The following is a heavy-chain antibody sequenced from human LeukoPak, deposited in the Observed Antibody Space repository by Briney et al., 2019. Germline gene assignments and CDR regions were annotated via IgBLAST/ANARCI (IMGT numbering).Heavy chain of an antibody. V-gene: IGHV1-69*05. CDR3: ARVDRYHFYLDV. Sequence: ASVKVSCKASGGTFNTYTITWVRQAPGQGLEWMGGIIPLFGTANFAQKLQGRVTLTTDESTSTAYMELSSLISEDTAIYYCARVDRYHFYLDVWGKGTTVTVSS. CDR1: GGTFNTYT. J-gene: IGHJ6*03. CDR2: IIPLFGTA.